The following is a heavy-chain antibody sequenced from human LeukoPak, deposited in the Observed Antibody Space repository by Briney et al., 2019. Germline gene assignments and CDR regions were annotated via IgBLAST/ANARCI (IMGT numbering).Heavy chain of an antibody. V-gene: IGHV4-61*01. CDR3: ARGGVGATYAGFDY. Sequence: SETLSLTCTGSGGSVSSGSYYWNWIRQPPGKGLEWIGYMHYSGRSNYNPSLKSRVTISVDTSKNQFSLKLTSVTAVDTAVYYCARGGVGATYAGFDYWGQGTLVTVSS. D-gene: IGHD2-8*01. J-gene: IGHJ4*02. CDR1: GGSVSSGSYY. CDR2: MHYSGRS.